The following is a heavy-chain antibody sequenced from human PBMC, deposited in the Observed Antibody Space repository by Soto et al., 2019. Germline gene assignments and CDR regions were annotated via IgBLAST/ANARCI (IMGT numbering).Heavy chain of an antibody. J-gene: IGHJ5*02. V-gene: IGHV3-30*18. CDR3: AKDAGSKYELVPWFDP. CDR2: ISYDGSNK. Sequence: QVQLVESGGGVVQPGRSLRLSCAASGFTFSSYGMHWVRQAPGKGLEWVAVISYDGSNKYYADSVKGRFTISRDNSKNPLYLQMNSLRAEDTAVYYCAKDAGSKYELVPWFDPWGQGTLVTVSS. D-gene: IGHD6-13*01. CDR1: GFTFSSYG.